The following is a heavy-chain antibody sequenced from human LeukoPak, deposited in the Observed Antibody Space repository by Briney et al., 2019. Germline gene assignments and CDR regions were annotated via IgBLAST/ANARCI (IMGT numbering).Heavy chain of an antibody. CDR1: GFTFSSYA. V-gene: IGHV3-23*01. D-gene: IGHD4-17*01. J-gene: IGHJ4*02. CDR2: ISGGAGTP. CDR3: AKRRTTVITMDYFDY. Sequence: GGSLRLSCAASGFTFSSYAMSRVRQAPGKGLELVSGISGGAGTPYYADSVKGRFTISRDNSKSTLYLQMTSLRAEDTAVYYCAKRRTTVITMDYFDYWGQGTLVTVSS.